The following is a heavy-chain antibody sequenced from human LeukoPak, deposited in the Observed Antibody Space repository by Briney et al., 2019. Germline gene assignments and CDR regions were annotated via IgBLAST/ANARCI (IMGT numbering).Heavy chain of an antibody. CDR2: INHSGST. CDR1: GGSFSGYY. J-gene: IGHJ4*02. Sequence: SETLSLTCAVYGGSFSGYYWSWIRQPPGKGLVWIGEINHSGSTNYNPSLKSRVTISVDTSMHQFSLKLRSVTAADTAVYYCARGRYYGSGVDYWGQGTLVTVSS. V-gene: IGHV4-34*01. D-gene: IGHD3-10*01. CDR3: ARGRYYGSGVDY.